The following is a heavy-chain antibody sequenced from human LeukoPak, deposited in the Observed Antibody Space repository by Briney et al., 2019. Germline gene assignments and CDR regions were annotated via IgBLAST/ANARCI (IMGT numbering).Heavy chain of an antibody. J-gene: IGHJ4*02. CDR2: INWNGGKT. D-gene: IGHD5-24*01. CDR1: GFTLDDYG. V-gene: IGHV3-20*04. Sequence: AGCMRLSCAPSGFTLDDYGMSWVRHAPGKWLEWVAGINWNGGKTGYSDSVKGRFTISRDNPKNSLYLQMNSLIAEDTAVSYCARDRRDGYNLLDYWGQGRLVTVCS. CDR3: ARDRRDGYNLLDY.